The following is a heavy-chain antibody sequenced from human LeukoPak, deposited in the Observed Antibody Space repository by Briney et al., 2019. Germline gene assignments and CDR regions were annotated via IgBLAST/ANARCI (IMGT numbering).Heavy chain of an antibody. CDR3: ARTGYSSSLNDAFDI. V-gene: IGHV3-30*03. Sequence: GGSLRLSCAASGFTFSSYGMHWVRQAPGKGLEWVAVISYDGSNKYYADSVKGRFTISRDNSKNTLYLQMNSLRAEDTAVYYCARTGYSSSLNDAFDIWGQGTMVTVSS. J-gene: IGHJ3*02. CDR2: ISYDGSNK. CDR1: GFTFSSYG. D-gene: IGHD6-13*01.